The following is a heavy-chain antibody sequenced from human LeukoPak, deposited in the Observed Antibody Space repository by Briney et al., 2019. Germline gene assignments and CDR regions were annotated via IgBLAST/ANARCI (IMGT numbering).Heavy chain of an antibody. CDR1: GGSISSGDYY. J-gene: IGHJ4*02. CDR3: QSRFLEWLLDY. D-gene: IGHD3-3*01. CDR2: IYYSGST. V-gene: IGHV4-30-4*01. Sequence: SSQTLSLTCTVSGGSISSGDYYWSWIRQPPGKGLEWIGYIYYSGSTYYNPSLKSRVTISVDTSKNQFSLKLNSVTAADTAMYYCQSRFLEWLLDYWGQGTLVTVSS.